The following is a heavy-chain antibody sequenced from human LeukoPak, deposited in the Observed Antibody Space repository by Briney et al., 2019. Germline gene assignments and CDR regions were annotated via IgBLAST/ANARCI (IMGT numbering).Heavy chain of an antibody. D-gene: IGHD6-19*01. CDR3: ARKIAVAGYFDY. CDR2: IKQDGSKK. J-gene: IGHJ4*02. V-gene: IGHV3-7*01. Sequence: PGGSLRLSCVASGFPFSSYWMTWVRQAPGKGLEWVANIKQDGSKKSYVDSVKGRFTISRDNAKNSLYLQMNSLRAEDTAVYYCARKIAVAGYFDYWGQGTLVTVSS. CDR1: GFPFSSYW.